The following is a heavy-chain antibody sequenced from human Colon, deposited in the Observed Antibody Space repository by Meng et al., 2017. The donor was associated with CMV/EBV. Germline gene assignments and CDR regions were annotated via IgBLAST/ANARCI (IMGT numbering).Heavy chain of an antibody. CDR2: IYPGDSDT. V-gene: IGHV5-51*01. D-gene: IGHD2-21*01. Sequence: GESLKISCKGSGYSFTSYWIGWVRQMPGKGLEWMVIIYPGDSDTRYSTSFQGQVTISADKSISTAYLQWSSLKASDTAMYYCAGGGEVIANYYYGMDVWGQGTTVTVSS. CDR1: GYSFTSYW. CDR3: AGGGEVIANYYYGMDV. J-gene: IGHJ6*02.